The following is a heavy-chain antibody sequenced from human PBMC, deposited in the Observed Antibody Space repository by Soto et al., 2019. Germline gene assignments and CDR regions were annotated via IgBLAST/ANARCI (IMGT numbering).Heavy chain of an antibody. CDR2: ILPDDADT. D-gene: IGHD2-15*01. CDR1: GYSYTSDC. J-gene: IGHJ5*01. V-gene: IGHV5-51*01. CDR3: AIFFFKRYCYHRDLLSFPAPPSSWF. Sequence: GEALKSSGEPHGYSYTSDCMCAVRRTPGKGLEWMGIILPDDADTRYSPSFEGHVTISADRSTNTAFLHLRSLEASDTATYFCAIFFFKRYCYHRDLLSFPAPPSSWF.